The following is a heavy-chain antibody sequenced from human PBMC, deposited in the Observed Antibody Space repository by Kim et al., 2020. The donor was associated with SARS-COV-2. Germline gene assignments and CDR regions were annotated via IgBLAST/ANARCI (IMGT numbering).Heavy chain of an antibody. V-gene: IGHV3-48*02. CDR3: ARGKMNAFDV. J-gene: IGHJ3*01. Sequence: TIYYADSVKGRFTISRDNAKNSLYLQMNSLRDEDTAVYYCARGKMNAFDVWGQGTMVTVSS. CDR2: TI.